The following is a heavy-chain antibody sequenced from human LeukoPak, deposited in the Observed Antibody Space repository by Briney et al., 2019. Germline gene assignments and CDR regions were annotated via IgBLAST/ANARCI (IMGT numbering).Heavy chain of an antibody. D-gene: IGHD4-11*01. CDR1: GGSISSGGYY. Sequence: PSQTLSLTCTVSGGSISSGGYYWSWIRQHPGKGLEWIGYIYYSGSTYYNPSLESRVTISVDTSKNQFSLKLSSVTAADTAVYYCARDTVNYGMDVWGQGTTVTVSS. CDR3: ARDTVNYGMDV. CDR2: IYYSGST. V-gene: IGHV4-31*03. J-gene: IGHJ6*02.